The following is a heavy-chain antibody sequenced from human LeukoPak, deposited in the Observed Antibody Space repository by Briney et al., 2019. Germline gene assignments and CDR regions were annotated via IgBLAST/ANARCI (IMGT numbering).Heavy chain of an antibody. CDR3: ARRFTYYFDY. J-gene: IGHJ4*02. V-gene: IGHV3-23*01. CDR2: LSGGGDYT. CDR1: GITFGNYG. D-gene: IGHD3-16*01. Sequence: GGSLRLSCAASGITFGNYGMSWVRQAPGKGLEWVSSLSGGGDYTYYAESVKGRFTISRDNSKNTLYLQMNSLRAEDTALYFCARRFTYYFDYWGQGTLVTVSS.